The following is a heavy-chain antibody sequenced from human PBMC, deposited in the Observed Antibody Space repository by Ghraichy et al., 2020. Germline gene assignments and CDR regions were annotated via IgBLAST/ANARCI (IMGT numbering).Heavy chain of an antibody. CDR1: GGTFSSYA. V-gene: IGHV1-69*06. D-gene: IGHD2-21*01. J-gene: IGHJ6*03. CDR3: ASVIRTRVTDYYYYMDV. CDR2: IIPIFGTA. Sequence: SVKVSCKASGGTFSSYAISWVRQAPGQGLEWMGGIIPIFGTANYAQKFQGRVTITADKSTSTAYMELSSLRSEDTAVYYCASVIRTRVTDYYYYMDVWGKGTTVTVSS.